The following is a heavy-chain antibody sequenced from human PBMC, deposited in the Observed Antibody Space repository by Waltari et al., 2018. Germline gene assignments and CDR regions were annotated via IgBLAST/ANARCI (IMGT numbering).Heavy chain of an antibody. Sequence: EVQLVESGGGLVKPGGSLRLSCAASGFTFSSYSMNWVRQAPGKGLEWVSSISSSRSYIYYADSVKGRFTISRDNAKNSLYLQMNSLRAEDTAVYYCATYCSGGSCYWYFDLWGRGTLVTVSS. D-gene: IGHD2-15*01. CDR2: ISSSRSYI. CDR3: ATYCSGGSCYWYFDL. J-gene: IGHJ2*01. CDR1: GFTFSSYS. V-gene: IGHV3-21*01.